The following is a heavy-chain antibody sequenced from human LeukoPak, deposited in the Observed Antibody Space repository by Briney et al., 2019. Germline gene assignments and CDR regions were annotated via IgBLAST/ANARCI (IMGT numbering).Heavy chain of an antibody. V-gene: IGHV3-23*01. CDR1: GFIFTSNK. Sequence: GGSLRLSCAASGFIFTSNKMNWVRQAPGRGLEWVTYISGSGDSAYYADSVKGRFTISRDNFKDTVYLQMNNLRADETAIYYCAKYIGDSRGSLGNYYYYGMDVWGQGTAVTVSS. CDR2: ISGSGDSA. CDR3: AKYIGDSRGSLGNYYYYGMDV. D-gene: IGHD6-25*01. J-gene: IGHJ6*02.